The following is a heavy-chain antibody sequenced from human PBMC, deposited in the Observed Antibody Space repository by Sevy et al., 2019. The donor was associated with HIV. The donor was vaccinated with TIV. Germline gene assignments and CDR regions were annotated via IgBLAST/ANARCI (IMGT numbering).Heavy chain of an antibody. Sequence: GGSLRLSCAASGITFSSYTMNWVRQAPGKGLEWVASISGRRNYIYYAGSVKGRFSVSRDNDKNSLYLQMNSLRVEDTAVYYCARVATTDYYDSSGYAGAWKWFDPWGQGTQVTVSS. CDR1: GITFSSYT. D-gene: IGHD3-22*01. CDR2: ISGRRNYI. V-gene: IGHV3-21*06. J-gene: IGHJ5*02. CDR3: ARVATTDYYDSSGYAGAWKWFDP.